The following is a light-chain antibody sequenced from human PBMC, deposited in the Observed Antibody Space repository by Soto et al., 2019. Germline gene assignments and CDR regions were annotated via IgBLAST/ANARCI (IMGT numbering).Light chain of an antibody. V-gene: IGKV3-15*01. CDR1: QTVTNK. Sequence: EIVMTQSPATLSVSPGERVVLSCRATQTVTNKLAWYQQKPGQAPRLLIYDASIRATGIPARFSGSGSGTEFTLTISSLQSEDFVLYCCQQYNSWPVTFGGGTKVEIK. CDR2: DAS. CDR3: QQYNSWPVT. J-gene: IGKJ4*01.